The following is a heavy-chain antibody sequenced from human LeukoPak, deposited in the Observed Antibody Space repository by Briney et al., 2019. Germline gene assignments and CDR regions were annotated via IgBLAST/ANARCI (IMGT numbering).Heavy chain of an antibody. CDR2: ISSSSSTI. D-gene: IGHD2-2*01. V-gene: IGHV3-48*01. CDR1: GFTFSSYS. Sequence: GGFLRLSCAASGFTFSSYSMNWVRQAPGKGLEWVSYISSSSSTIYYADSVKGRFTISRDKAKNSLYLQMNGLRAEDTAVYYCAREYCSSTSCLYDYWGQGTLVTVSS. CDR3: AREYCSSTSCLYDY. J-gene: IGHJ4*02.